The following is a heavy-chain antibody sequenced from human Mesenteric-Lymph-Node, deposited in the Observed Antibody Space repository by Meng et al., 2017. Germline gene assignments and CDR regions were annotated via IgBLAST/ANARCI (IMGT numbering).Heavy chain of an antibody. J-gene: IGHJ6*02. Sequence: LSLTCAASGFTFSSYAMHWVRQAPGKGLEWVAVISYDGSNKYYADSVKGRFTISRDNSKNTLYLQMNSLRAEDTAVYYCARAYDSSSWLKRNNYYYYGMDVWGQGTTVTVSS. CDR2: ISYDGSNK. CDR1: GFTFSSYA. V-gene: IGHV3-30*01. CDR3: ARAYDSSSWLKRNNYYYYGMDV. D-gene: IGHD6-13*01.